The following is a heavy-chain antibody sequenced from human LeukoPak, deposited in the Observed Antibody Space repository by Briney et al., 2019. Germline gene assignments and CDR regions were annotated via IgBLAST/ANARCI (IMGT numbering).Heavy chain of an antibody. J-gene: IGHJ3*02. D-gene: IGHD3-3*01. Sequence: GGSLRLSCAASGFTFSSYAMSWVRQAPGKGLEWVSAISGSGGSTYYADSVKGRFTISRDNSKNTLYLQMNSLRAEDTAVYYCAKDPTYYDFWSGYYTLDALDIWGQGTMVTVSS. CDR2: ISGSGGST. CDR1: GFTFSSYA. V-gene: IGHV3-23*01. CDR3: AKDPTYYDFWSGYYTLDALDI.